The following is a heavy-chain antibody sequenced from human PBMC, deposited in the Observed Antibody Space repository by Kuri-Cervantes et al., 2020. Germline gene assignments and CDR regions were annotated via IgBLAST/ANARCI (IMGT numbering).Heavy chain of an antibody. CDR1: EFTFSSYS. V-gene: IGHV3-21*01. D-gene: IGHD2-21*02. CDR3: ARTCGGDCLGAFDI. CDR2: ISSSSSYI. J-gene: IGHJ3*02. Sequence: GESLKIFCAASEFTFSSYSMNWVRQAPGKGLEWVSSISSSSSYIYYADSVKGRFTISRDNAKNSLYLQMNSLRAEDTAVYYCARTCGGDCLGAFDIWGQGTMVTVSS.